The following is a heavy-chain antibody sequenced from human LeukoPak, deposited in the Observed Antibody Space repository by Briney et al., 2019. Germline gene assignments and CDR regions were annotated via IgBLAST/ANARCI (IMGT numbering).Heavy chain of an antibody. J-gene: IGHJ4*02. V-gene: IGHV1-69*04. CDR2: IIPILGIA. Sequence: SVKVSCKASGGTFSSYAISWVRQAPGQGLEWMGRIIPILGIANYAQKFQGRVTMTTDTSTSTAYMELRSLRSDDTAVYYCARDKGIVVVPAATDYWGQGTLVTVSS. CDR3: ARDKGIVVVPAATDY. D-gene: IGHD2-2*01. CDR1: GGTFSSYA.